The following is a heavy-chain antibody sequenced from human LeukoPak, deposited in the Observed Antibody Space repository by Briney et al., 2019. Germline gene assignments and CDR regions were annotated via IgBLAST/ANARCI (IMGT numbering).Heavy chain of an antibody. D-gene: IGHD2-15*01. CDR3: ASTQRGDYFDY. V-gene: IGHV3-23*01. CDR1: GFTFSSYA. J-gene: IGHJ4*02. Sequence: GGSLRLSCAASGFTFSSYAMSWVRQAPGKGLEWVSAISGSGGSTYYADSVKGRFTISRDKSKNTLYLQMNSLRAEDTAVYYCASTQRGDYFDYWGQGTLVTVSS. CDR2: ISGSGGST.